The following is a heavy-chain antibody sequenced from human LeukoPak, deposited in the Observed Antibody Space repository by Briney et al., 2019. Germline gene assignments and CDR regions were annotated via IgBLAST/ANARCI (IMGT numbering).Heavy chain of an antibody. V-gene: IGHV4-39*01. CDR3: AKADCSTTSCYFDP. CDR1: GGSISSSTYY. J-gene: IGHJ5*02. D-gene: IGHD2-2*01. CDR2: IYYSGST. Sequence: PSETLSLTCTVSGGSISSSTYYWGWIRQPPGKGLEWIGSIYYSGSTYYNPSLKSRVTISVDTSKNQFSLKLSSVTAADTAVYYCAKADCSTTSCYFDPWGQGTLVTVSS.